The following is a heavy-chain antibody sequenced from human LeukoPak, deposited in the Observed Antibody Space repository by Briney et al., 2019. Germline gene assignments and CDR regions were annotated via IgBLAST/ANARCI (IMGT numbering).Heavy chain of an antibody. J-gene: IGHJ5*02. Sequence: GGSLRLSCAASGFTFSSYAMSWVRQAPGKGLEWVSAISGSGGSTYYADSVKGRFTISRDNSKNTLYLQMNSLRAEDTAVYYCAKDLFSAVLLWFGELSHLWGQGTLVTVSS. CDR2: ISGSGGST. CDR3: AKDLFSAVLLWFGELSHL. CDR1: GFTFSSYA. V-gene: IGHV3-23*01. D-gene: IGHD3-10*01.